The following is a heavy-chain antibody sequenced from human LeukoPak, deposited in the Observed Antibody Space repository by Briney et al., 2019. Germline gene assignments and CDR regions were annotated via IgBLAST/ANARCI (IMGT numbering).Heavy chain of an antibody. CDR3: ARGDRITMIVVVPNPDAFDI. CDR1: GYTFTSYD. CDR2: MNPNSGNT. D-gene: IGHD3-22*01. V-gene: IGHV1-8*01. Sequence: ASVKVSCKASGYTFTSYDINWVRQATGQGLEWMGWMNPNSGNTGYAQKFQGRVTMTRNTSISTAYMELSSLRSEDTAVYYCARGDRITMIVVVPNPDAFDIWGQGIMVTVSS. J-gene: IGHJ3*02.